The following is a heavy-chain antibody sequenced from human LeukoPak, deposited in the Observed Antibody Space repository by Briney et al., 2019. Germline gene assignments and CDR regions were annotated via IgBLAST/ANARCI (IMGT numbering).Heavy chain of an antibody. CDR2: IIPIFGTA. J-gene: IGHJ6*02. D-gene: IGHD2-2*01. Sequence: ASVKVSCKASGGTFSSYAISWVRQAPGQGLEWMGGIIPIFGTANYAQKFQGRVTITADESTSTAYMELSSLRSEDTAVYYCARGNVVVVPAAFYYYYGMDVWGQGTTVTVSS. CDR3: ARGNVVVVPAAFYYYYGMDV. CDR1: GGTFSSYA. V-gene: IGHV1-69*13.